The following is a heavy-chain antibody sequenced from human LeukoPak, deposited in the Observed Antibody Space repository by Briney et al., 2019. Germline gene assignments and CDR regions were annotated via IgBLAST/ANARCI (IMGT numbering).Heavy chain of an antibody. D-gene: IGHD3-22*01. CDR1: GVSISSGGYY. CDR3: ARGRGYDSSGYGYGMDV. V-gene: IGHV4-31*03. Sequence: PSQTLSLTCTVSGVSISSGGYYWSWLRQHPGKGLEWIGYIYYSGSTYYNPSLKSRVTISVDTSKNQFSLKLSSVTAADTAVYYCARGRGYDSSGYGYGMDVWGQGTTVTVSS. J-gene: IGHJ6*02. CDR2: IYYSGST.